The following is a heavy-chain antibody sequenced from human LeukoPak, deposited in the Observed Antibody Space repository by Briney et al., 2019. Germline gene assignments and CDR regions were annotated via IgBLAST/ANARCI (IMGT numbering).Heavy chain of an antibody. J-gene: IGHJ4*02. Sequence: PGGSLRLSCAASGFTFSSYAMHWVRQAPGKGLEWVAVISYDGSNKYYADSVKGRFTISRDNAKNSLYLQMNSLRAEDTALYYCAKDWGNLIAVGFDYWGQGTLVTVSS. D-gene: IGHD6-19*01. CDR1: GFTFSSYA. V-gene: IGHV3-30-3*01. CDR2: ISYDGSNK. CDR3: AKDWGNLIAVGFDY.